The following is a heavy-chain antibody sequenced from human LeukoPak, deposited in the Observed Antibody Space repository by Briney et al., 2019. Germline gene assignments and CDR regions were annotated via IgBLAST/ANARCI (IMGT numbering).Heavy chain of an antibody. Sequence: SETLSLTCAVYGGSFSGYYWSWIRQPPGKGPEWTGEINHSGSTNYNPSLKSRVTISVDTSKNQFSLKLSSVTAADTAVYYCAEAPKYCSGGSCYSFYFDYWGQGTLVTVSS. D-gene: IGHD2-15*01. CDR2: INHSGST. J-gene: IGHJ4*02. V-gene: IGHV4-34*01. CDR1: GGSFSGYY. CDR3: AEAPKYCSGGSCYSFYFDY.